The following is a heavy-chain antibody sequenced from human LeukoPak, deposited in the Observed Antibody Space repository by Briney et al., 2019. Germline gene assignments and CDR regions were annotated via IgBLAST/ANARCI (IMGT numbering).Heavy chain of an antibody. J-gene: IGHJ4*02. CDR3: VRRFGEFFDY. D-gene: IGHD3-10*01. CDR1: GFTFSSYG. CDR2: IWYDGSNK. V-gene: IGHV3-33*01. Sequence: GGSLRLSCAASGFTFSSYGMHWVRQAPGKGLDWVALIWYDGSNKYYADSVKGRFTISRDNSENTLYLQMSSLRAEDTAVYYCVRRFGEFFDYWGQGTLVTVFS.